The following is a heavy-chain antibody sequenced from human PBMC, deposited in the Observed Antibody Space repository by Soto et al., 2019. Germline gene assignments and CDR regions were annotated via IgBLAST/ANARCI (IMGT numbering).Heavy chain of an antibody. CDR1: GYTFTSYG. CDR3: ARGLTMVRGVIPSLFDY. J-gene: IGHJ4*02. V-gene: IGHV1-18*01. Sequence: QVQLVQSGAEVKKPGASVKVSCKASGYTFTSYGISWVRQAPGQGLEWMGWISAYNGNTNYAQKLQGRVTMTTDTATRTAYMEMRSLRSDDTGVYYCARGLTMVRGVIPSLFDYWGQGTLVTVSS. CDR2: ISAYNGNT. D-gene: IGHD3-10*01.